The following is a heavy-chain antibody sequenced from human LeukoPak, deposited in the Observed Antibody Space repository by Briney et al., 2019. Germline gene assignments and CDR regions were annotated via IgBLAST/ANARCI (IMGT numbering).Heavy chain of an antibody. V-gene: IGHV1-69*05. J-gene: IGHJ4*02. CDR2: IIPIFGTS. D-gene: IGHD3-22*01. CDR3: ARASDDYYDSSGYYLFGY. CDR1: GGTFSSYA. Sequence: GSSVKVSCKASGGTFSSYAISWVRQAPGQGLEWMGGIIPIFGTSNYAQKFQGRVTITTDESTSTAYMELSSLRSEDTAVYYCARASDDYYDSSGYYLFGYWGQGTLVTVSS.